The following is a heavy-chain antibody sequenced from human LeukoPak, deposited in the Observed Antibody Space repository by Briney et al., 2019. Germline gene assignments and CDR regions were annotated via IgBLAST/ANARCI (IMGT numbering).Heavy chain of an antibody. CDR3: ARDSGYSFGYYFDY. CDR1: GFTFSDHF. CDR2: TRNKANSYTT. V-gene: IGHV3-72*01. D-gene: IGHD5-18*01. Sequence: PGGSLRLSCAASGFTFSDHFMDWVRQAPGKGLEWVGRTRNKANSYTTEYAASVKGRFTFARDDSNNSLYLQMKSLKTEDTAVYYCARDSGYSFGYYFDYWGQGTLVTVSS. J-gene: IGHJ4*02.